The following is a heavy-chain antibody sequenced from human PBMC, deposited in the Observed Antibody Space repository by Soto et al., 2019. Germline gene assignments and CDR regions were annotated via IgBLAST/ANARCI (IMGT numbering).Heavy chain of an antibody. J-gene: IGHJ4*02. CDR1: GYSFTIYW. Sequence: ESLKLSCNGSGYSFTIYWIGWVRQMPGKGLDWMGIIYPGDSDTRYSPSFQGQVTISADKSISTAYLQWSSLKASDTAMYYCARLRKGSSWTNFDYWGQGNLVTVS. V-gene: IGHV5-51*01. D-gene: IGHD6-13*01. CDR3: ARLRKGSSWTNFDY. CDR2: IYPGDSDT.